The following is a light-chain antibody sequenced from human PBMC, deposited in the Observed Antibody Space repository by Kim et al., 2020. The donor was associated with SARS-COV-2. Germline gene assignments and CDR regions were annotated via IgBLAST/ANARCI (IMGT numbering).Light chain of an antibody. J-gene: IGKJ2*01. Sequence: SAFVGDRVTITCRASQNIMKYVNWYQQKPGNVPKVLIFGAATLQNGVPSRFSGNGSGTDFTLTITNLQPDDFATYFCQESFSTQVTFGQGTKLEI. CDR3: QESFSTQVT. CDR1: QNIMKY. V-gene: IGKV1-39*01. CDR2: GAA.